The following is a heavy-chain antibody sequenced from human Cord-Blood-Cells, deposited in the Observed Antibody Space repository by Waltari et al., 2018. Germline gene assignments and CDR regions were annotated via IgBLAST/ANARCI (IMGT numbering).Heavy chain of an antibody. CDR1: GGSISSSSYY. Sequence: QLQLQESGPGLVKPSETLSLTCTVSGGSISSSSYYWGWLRQPPGKGLEWIGSIYYSGSTYYNPSLKSRVTISVDTSKNQFSLKLSSVTAADTAVYYCARTPLDIVVVPAAATFDYWGQGTLVTVSS. D-gene: IGHD2-2*03. CDR3: ARTPLDIVVVPAAATFDY. J-gene: IGHJ4*02. CDR2: IYYSGST. V-gene: IGHV4-39*01.